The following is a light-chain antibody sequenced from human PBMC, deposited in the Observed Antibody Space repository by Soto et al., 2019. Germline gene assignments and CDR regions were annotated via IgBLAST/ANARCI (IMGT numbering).Light chain of an antibody. Sequence: EIVMTQSPATLSVSPGERATLSCRASQSVSSNLACYQQKPGQAPRLLIYGASTRATGIPTRFSGSGSGTEFTLTISSLPSEDFPVYYCQQYNNWPPWTFGQGTKVAIK. CDR1: QSVSSN. CDR2: GAS. V-gene: IGKV3-15*01. J-gene: IGKJ1*01. CDR3: QQYNNWPPWT.